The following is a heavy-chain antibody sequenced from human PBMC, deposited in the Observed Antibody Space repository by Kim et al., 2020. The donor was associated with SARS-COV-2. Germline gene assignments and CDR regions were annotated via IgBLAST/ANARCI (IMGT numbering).Heavy chain of an antibody. J-gene: IGHJ3*02. Sequence: SVKVSCKASGGTFSSYAISWVRQAPGQGLEWMGGIIPIFGTANYAQKFQGRVTITADESTSTAYMELSSLRSEDTAVYYCAREGRGVITAFDIWGQGTMVTVSS. V-gene: IGHV1-69*13. CDR2: IIPIFGTA. CDR3: AREGRGVITAFDI. D-gene: IGHD3-10*01. CDR1: GGTFSSYA.